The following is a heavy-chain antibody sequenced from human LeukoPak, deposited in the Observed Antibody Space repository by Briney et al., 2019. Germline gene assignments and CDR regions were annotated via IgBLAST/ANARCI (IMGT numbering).Heavy chain of an antibody. Sequence: PGGSLRLSCAASGFTFEDYAMHWVRQAPGKGLEWVSGISWNSNSIGYADSVKGRFTISRDNAKNSLYPQMNSLRAEDTALYYCGKDMKYSSRWLDYWGQGTLVTVSS. D-gene: IGHD6-13*01. CDR2: ISWNSNSI. J-gene: IGHJ4*02. CDR1: GFTFEDYA. CDR3: GKDMKYSSRWLDY. V-gene: IGHV3-9*01.